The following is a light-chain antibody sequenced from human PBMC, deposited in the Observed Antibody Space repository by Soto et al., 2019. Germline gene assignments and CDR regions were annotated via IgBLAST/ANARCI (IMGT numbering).Light chain of an antibody. J-gene: IGKJ4*01. Sequence: DIQMPQSPSSLSASVGDRVTITCRASQSISSYLNWYQQKPGKAPKLLIYAASSLQSGVPSRFSGSGSGTDFTLTISSLQPEDFATYYWQQSYSTPRLTFGGGTKVEIK. V-gene: IGKV1-39*01. CDR1: QSISSY. CDR2: AAS. CDR3: QQSYSTPRLT.